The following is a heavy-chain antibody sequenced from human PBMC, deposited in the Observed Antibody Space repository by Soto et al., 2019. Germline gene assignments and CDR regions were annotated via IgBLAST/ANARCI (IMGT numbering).Heavy chain of an antibody. CDR2: IYYSGRT. Sequence: SETLSLTCLVSGYSISSSSYYLGWLRQPPGKGLEWIGSIYYSGRTYYNPSFKSRVTISIDTSKNQFSLKLSSVTATDTAVYYCARQRTTVVTQAYFDHWGQGALVTVSS. CDR1: GYSISSSSYY. V-gene: IGHV4-39*01. CDR3: ARQRTTVVTQAYFDH. J-gene: IGHJ4*02. D-gene: IGHD2-21*02.